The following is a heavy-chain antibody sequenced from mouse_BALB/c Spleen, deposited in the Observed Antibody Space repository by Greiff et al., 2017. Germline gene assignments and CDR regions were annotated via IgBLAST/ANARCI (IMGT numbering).Heavy chain of an antibody. CDR3: AVYYEYVAWFAY. V-gene: IGHV1-4*01. D-gene: IGHD2-4*01. CDR1: GYTFTSYT. CDR2: INPSSGYT. Sequence: QVQLKESGAELARPGASVKMSCKASGYTFTSYTMHWVKQRPGQGLEWIGYINPSSGYTNYNQKFKDKATLTADKSSSTAYMQLSSLTSEDSAVYYCAVYYEYVAWFAYWGQGTLVTVSA. J-gene: IGHJ3*01.